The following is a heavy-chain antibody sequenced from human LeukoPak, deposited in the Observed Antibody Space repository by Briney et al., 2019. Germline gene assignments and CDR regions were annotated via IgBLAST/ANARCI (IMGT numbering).Heavy chain of an antibody. CDR2: INPSGGST. CDR1: GYTFTSYY. CDR3: ARDKTVVTPWFDP. Sequence: ASVKVSCKAFGYTFTSYYMHWVRQAPGQGLEWMGIINPSGGSTSYAQKFQGRVTMTRDMSTSTVYMELSSLRSEDTAVYYCARDKTVVTPWFDPWGQGTLVTVSS. J-gene: IGHJ5*02. D-gene: IGHD4-23*01. V-gene: IGHV1-46*01.